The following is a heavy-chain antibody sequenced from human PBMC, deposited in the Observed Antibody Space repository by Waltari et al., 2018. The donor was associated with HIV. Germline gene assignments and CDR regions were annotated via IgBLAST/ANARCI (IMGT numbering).Heavy chain of an antibody. D-gene: IGHD3-22*01. CDR3: AREALYDSSGYYFDY. CDR1: EFTFHNYW. CDR2: IKEDEDEK. Sequence: EVQLVESGGGLVQPGGSLILCCAASEFTFHNYWITWVGQAPGKGLECVANIKEDEDEKYYVDSVNVRFTISRDNAKSSLFLQMNSMRADDTAVYYCAREALYDSSGYYFDYWGQGTLVTVSS. J-gene: IGHJ4*02. V-gene: IGHV3-7*01.